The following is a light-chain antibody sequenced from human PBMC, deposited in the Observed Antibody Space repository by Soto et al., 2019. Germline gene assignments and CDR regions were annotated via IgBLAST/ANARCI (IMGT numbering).Light chain of an antibody. CDR1: QSVSSN. CDR2: GAS. J-gene: IGKJ1*01. V-gene: IGKV3-15*01. Sequence: EIVMTQSPATLSVSPVERATLSCRASQSVSSNLAWYQQKPGQAPRLLIYGASTRATGIPARFSGSGSGTEFTLTISSLQSEDFAVYYCQQYNNWRKTFGQGTKV. CDR3: QQYNNWRKT.